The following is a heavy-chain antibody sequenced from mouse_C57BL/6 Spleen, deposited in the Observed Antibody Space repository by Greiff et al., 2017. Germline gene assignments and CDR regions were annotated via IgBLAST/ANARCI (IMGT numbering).Heavy chain of an antibody. J-gene: IGHJ4*01. CDR2: IDPSDRYT. CDR1: GYTFTSYW. Sequence: QVQLKESGAELVMPGASVKLSCKASGYTFTSYWMHWVQQRPGQGLEWIGEIDPSDRYTNYNQKFKGKSTLTVDKSSSTAYMQISSLTSEDSAVYYCARIYYYGSSSYAMDYWGQGTSVTVSS. D-gene: IGHD1-1*01. V-gene: IGHV1-69*01. CDR3: ARIYYYGSSSYAMDY.